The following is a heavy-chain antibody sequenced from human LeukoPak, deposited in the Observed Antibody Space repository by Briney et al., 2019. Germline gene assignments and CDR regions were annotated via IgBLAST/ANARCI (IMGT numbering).Heavy chain of an antibody. J-gene: IGHJ4*02. D-gene: IGHD5-12*01. CDR1: GYSISSGYY. CDR2: IYHSETA. Sequence: SENLSLTCAVSGYSISSGYYWGWLRQPPGKGLEWIGSIYHSETASYNPSLKSRVTISLDTPTNRFSLQLTSVTAADTALYYCARLVMRGYDYDSWGQGTLVTVSS. CDR3: ARLVMRGYDYDS. V-gene: IGHV4-38-2*01.